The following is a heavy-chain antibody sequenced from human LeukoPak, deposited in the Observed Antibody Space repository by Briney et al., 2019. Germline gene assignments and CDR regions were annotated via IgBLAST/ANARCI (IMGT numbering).Heavy chain of an antibody. CDR3: ATSVTRAFDV. Sequence: GESLKISCKGSGYNFDTSWIGWVRQMPGKGLEWMGIVYPADSETKYSPSFQGQVTISADKSITTAYLQWSSLKASDTAMYYCATSVTRAFDVWGQGAMVIVSS. J-gene: IGHJ3*01. CDR2: VYPADSET. V-gene: IGHV5-51*01. CDR1: GYNFDTSW.